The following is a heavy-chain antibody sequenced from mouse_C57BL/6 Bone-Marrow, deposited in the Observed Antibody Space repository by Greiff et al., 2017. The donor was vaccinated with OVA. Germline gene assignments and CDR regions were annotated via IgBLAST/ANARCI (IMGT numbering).Heavy chain of an antibody. Sequence: DVQLVESGGGLVQPGGSLKLSCAASGFTFSDYGMAWVRQAPRKGPEWVAFISNLAYSIYYADTVTGRFTISRENAKNTLYLEMSSLRSEDTAMYYCARRGDYDHYAMDYWGQGTSVTVSS. V-gene: IGHV5-15*04. CDR1: GFTFSDYG. D-gene: IGHD2-4*01. CDR3: ARRGDYDHYAMDY. CDR2: ISNLAYSI. J-gene: IGHJ4*01.